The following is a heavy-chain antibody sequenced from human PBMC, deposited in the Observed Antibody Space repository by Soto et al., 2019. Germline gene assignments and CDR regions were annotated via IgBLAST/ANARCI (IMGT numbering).Heavy chain of an antibody. D-gene: IGHD2-2*02. CDR1: GGTFSSYA. CDR3: ARDPIVVVPAAIIYYYGMDV. J-gene: IGHJ6*02. CDR2: IIPIFGTA. V-gene: IGHV1-69*13. Sequence: SVKVSCKASGGTFSSYAISWVRQALGQGLEWMGGIIPIFGTANYAQKFQGRVTITADESTSTAYMELSSLRSEDTAVYYCARDPIVVVPAAIIYYYGMDVWGQGTTVTVSS.